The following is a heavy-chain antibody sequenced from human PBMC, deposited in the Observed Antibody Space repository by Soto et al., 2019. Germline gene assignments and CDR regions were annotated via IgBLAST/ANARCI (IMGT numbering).Heavy chain of an antibody. CDR1: GITFSTYA. V-gene: IGHV3-23*01. J-gene: IGHJ6*02. CDR2: VSASGLNT. CDR3: AKDLYQQVGATLDYYYYYGMDV. Sequence: GGSLRLSCAASGITFSTYAMAWVRQAPGKGLEWVSGVSASGLNTDYADPVKGRFYISRDNSKNTVSLHMNSLRAEDTALYYCAKDLYQQVGATLDYYYYYGMDVWGQGTTVTVSS. D-gene: IGHD1-26*01.